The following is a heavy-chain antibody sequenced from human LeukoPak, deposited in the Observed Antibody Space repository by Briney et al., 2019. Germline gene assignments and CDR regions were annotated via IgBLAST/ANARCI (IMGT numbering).Heavy chain of an antibody. Sequence: SETLSLTCAVYGGSFSGYYWSWIRQPPGKGLEWIGEINHSGSTNYNPSLKSRVTISVDTSKNQFSLKLGSVTAADTAVYYCARVYYGGHFDYWGQGTLVTVSS. CDR3: ARVYYGGHFDY. D-gene: IGHD4-17*01. CDR1: GGSFSGYY. J-gene: IGHJ4*02. CDR2: INHSGST. V-gene: IGHV4-34*01.